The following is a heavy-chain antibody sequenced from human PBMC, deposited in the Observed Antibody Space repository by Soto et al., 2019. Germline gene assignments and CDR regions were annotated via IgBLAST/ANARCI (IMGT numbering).Heavy chain of an antibody. V-gene: IGHV3-30-3*01. CDR2: ISYDGSNK. Sequence: GGSLRLSCAASGFTFSSYAMHWVRQAPGKGLEWVVVISYDGSNKYYADSVKGRFTISRDNSKNTLYLQMNSLRAEDTAVYYCARDLTDIVLMVYASVNYYYGMDVWGQGTTVTVSS. D-gene: IGHD2-8*01. J-gene: IGHJ6*02. CDR1: GFTFSSYA. CDR3: ARDLTDIVLMVYASVNYYYGMDV.